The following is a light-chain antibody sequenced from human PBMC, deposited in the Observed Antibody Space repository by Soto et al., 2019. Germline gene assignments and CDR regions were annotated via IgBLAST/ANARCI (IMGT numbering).Light chain of an antibody. CDR1: QSLLHSDGNTY. Sequence: VVLTQSPLSQPVTLGQPASISCRSGQSLLHSDGNTYLSWFQQRPGHSPRRLIYKVSDRDSGVPDRFSGCGSGTDFTLKISRVEAEDIGVYYCMQGSHWPWTFGQGTKMEIK. CDR2: KVS. V-gene: IGKV2-30*02. CDR3: MQGSHWPWT. J-gene: IGKJ1*01.